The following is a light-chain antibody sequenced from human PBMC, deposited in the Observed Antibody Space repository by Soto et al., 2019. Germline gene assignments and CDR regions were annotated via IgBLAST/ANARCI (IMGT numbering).Light chain of an antibody. Sequence: ILMTQSPCTLSVSTEEGATLSCRASQSVDRNLAWYQQKPGQAPRLLIYGASTRHTGIPDRFSGSGSGTEFSLTISSLQSEDFAVYYCQQYDSWPLTFGGGTKVEIK. CDR3: QQYDSWPLT. V-gene: IGKV3D-15*01. CDR2: GAS. J-gene: IGKJ4*01. CDR1: QSVDRN.